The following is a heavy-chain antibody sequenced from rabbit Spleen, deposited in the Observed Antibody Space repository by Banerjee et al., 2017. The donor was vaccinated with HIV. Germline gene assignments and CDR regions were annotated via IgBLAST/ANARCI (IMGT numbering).Heavy chain of an antibody. CDR1: GFSFSSSYY. CDR3: ARDTSSSFSSYGMDL. Sequence: QSLEESGGDLVKPGASLTLTCTASGFSFSSSYYMCWVRQAPGKGLEWIGCIYTGGSGGIYYASWARGRLTISKTSSTTVTLQMTSLTAADTATYFCARDTSSSFSSYGMDLWGQGTLVTVS. V-gene: IGHV1S40*01. CDR2: IYTGGSGGI. J-gene: IGHJ6*01. D-gene: IGHD1-1*01.